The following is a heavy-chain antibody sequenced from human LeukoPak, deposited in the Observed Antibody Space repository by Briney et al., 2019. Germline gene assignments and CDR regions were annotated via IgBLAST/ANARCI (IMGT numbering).Heavy chain of an antibody. V-gene: IGHV3-7*01. J-gene: IGHJ5*02. CDR3: AKGGPWIPDLSPNLWWFDP. CDR1: GFIFSSYW. CDR2: IKQDGGEK. D-gene: IGHD2-21*01. Sequence: GGSLRLSCAASGFIFSSYWMSWVRQAPGKGLEWVANIKQDGGEKYYADSVKGRFTISRDNSKNTLYLQMNSLRAEDTAVYYCAKGGPWIPDLSPNLWWFDPWGQGTLVTVSS.